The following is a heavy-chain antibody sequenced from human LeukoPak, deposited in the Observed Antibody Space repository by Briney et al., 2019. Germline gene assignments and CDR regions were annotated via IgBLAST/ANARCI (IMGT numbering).Heavy chain of an antibody. D-gene: IGHD2-2*01. J-gene: IGHJ3*02. CDR2: ISAYYGNT. V-gene: IGHV1-18*04. CDR3: ARDARGYCSSTSCPVAAFDI. Sequence: SSVTVSCQGCGCTFPRYGINWVRPAPGKGLEWMGWISAYYGNTNFAQKLQGRVTMTTDTSTSTAYMELRSQRSDDTAVYYCARDARGYCSSTSCPVAAFDIWGQGPRVTVSS. CDR1: GCTFPRYG.